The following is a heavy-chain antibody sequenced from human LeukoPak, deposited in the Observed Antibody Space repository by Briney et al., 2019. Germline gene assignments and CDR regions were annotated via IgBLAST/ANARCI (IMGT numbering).Heavy chain of an antibody. Sequence: GASVKVSCKASGYTFTSYYLHWVRQAPGQGLEWMGIINPSGGSTSYAQKFQGRVTMTRDMSTSTAYMELSSLRSEDTAVYYCARAGYGDYIDYWGQGTLVTVSS. CDR2: INPSGGST. CDR1: GYTFTSYY. D-gene: IGHD4-17*01. V-gene: IGHV1-46*01. CDR3: ARAGYGDYIDY. J-gene: IGHJ4*02.